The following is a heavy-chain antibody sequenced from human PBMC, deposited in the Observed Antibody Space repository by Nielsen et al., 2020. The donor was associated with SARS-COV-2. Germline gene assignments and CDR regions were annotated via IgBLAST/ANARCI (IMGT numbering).Heavy chain of an antibody. CDR3: ARETIDFTSSFVDK. Sequence: GGSLRLSCAASGFTFSSHAMHWVRQAPGKGLEWLTIISADGANDHYADSVRGRFTISRDNSKNTLYLHLNSLRPEDTAVYYCARETIDFTSSFVDKWGQGTLVTVS. CDR2: ISADGAND. V-gene: IGHV3-30*04. J-gene: IGHJ4*02. D-gene: IGHD2-2*01. CDR1: GFTFSSHA.